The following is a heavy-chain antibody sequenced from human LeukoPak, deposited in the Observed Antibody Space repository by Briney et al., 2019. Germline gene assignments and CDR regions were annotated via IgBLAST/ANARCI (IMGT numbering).Heavy chain of an antibody. Sequence: GGPLRLSCSASGFTFSSYAMHWVRQAPGKGLEYVSAISSNGGSTYYADSVKGRFTISRDNSKNTLYLQMSSLRAEDTAVYYCVKGYSSSWYLVGYYFDYWGQGTLVTVSS. J-gene: IGHJ4*02. D-gene: IGHD6-13*01. CDR2: ISSNGGST. CDR1: GFTFSSYA. V-gene: IGHV3-64D*09. CDR3: VKGYSSSWYLVGYYFDY.